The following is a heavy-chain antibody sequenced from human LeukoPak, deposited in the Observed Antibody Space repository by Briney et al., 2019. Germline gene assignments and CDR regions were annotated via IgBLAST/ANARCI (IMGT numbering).Heavy chain of an antibody. CDR3: AKIPGFYYDSSGYWGCAASYYFDY. CDR1: GFTFSSYA. Sequence: GGSLRLSCAASGFTFSSYAMGWVRQAPGNGLEWVSAISGSGGSTYYADSVKGRFTISRDNSKNTLYLQMNSLRAEDTAVYYCAKIPGFYYDSSGYWGCAASYYFDYWGQRTLVTVSS. J-gene: IGHJ4*02. V-gene: IGHV3-23*01. D-gene: IGHD3-22*01. CDR2: ISGSGGST.